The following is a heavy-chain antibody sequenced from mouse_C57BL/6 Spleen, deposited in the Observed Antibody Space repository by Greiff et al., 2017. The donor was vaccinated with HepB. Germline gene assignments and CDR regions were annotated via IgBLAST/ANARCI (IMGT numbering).Heavy chain of an antibody. J-gene: IGHJ2*01. CDR1: GYSFTGYY. Sequence: EVQLQQSGPELVKPGASVKISCKASGYSFTGYYMNWVKQSPEKSLEWIGEINPSTGGTTYNQKFKAKATLTVDKSSSTAYMQLKSLTSEDSAVEDCGREYDGSSSCDYWGQGTTLKVSA. CDR3: GREYDGSSSCDY. V-gene: IGHV1-42*01. CDR2: INPSTGGT. D-gene: IGHD1-1*01.